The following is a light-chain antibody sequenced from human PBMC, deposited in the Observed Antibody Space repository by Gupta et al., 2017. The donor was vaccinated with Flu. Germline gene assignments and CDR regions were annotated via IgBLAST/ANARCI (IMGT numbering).Light chain of an antibody. CDR3: QQYNRYSA. CDR1: QSVRRW. CDR2: KAS. J-gene: IGKJ4*01. Sequence: SPSTVSASVGDRVTITCRASQSVRRWVAWYQQKPGKAPKLLMSKASDLQSGVPSRFSGGGSETEFTLTISNLQPEDSATYYCQQYNRYSAFGGGTKVEI. V-gene: IGKV1-5*03.